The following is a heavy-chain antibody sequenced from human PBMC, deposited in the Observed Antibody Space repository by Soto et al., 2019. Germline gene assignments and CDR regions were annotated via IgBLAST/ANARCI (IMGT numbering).Heavy chain of an antibody. J-gene: IGHJ4*02. CDR3: MTWRVAAVGSALGDC. Sequence: EGQLVESGGGLVKPGGSLRLSCAASGFTVTNAWMTWVRQTPGKGLEWLGHIKSKPHGGTTDYAPPVKDRFTISRDDSTNTAYLHMSRLKSDDTAVYYCMTWRVAAVGSALGDCWGRGTLVTVSS. V-gene: IGHV3-15*01. D-gene: IGHD2-15*01. CDR1: GFTVTNAW. CDR2: IKSKPHGGTT.